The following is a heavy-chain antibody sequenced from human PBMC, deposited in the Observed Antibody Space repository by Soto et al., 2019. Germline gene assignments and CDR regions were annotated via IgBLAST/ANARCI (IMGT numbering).Heavy chain of an antibody. V-gene: IGHV3-48*01. D-gene: IGHD5-18*01. J-gene: IGHJ5*02. Sequence: EVQLVESGGGLVQPGGSLRLSCAASGLSFSTYSMNWVRQAPGKGLEWVSYISSSSSTIYYADSVKGRFTISRDNAKNSLYLQMNSLRVEDTAVYYCAGGNRGDTYGAWGQGALVTVSS. CDR2: ISSSSSTI. CDR3: AGGNRGDTYGA. CDR1: GLSFSTYS.